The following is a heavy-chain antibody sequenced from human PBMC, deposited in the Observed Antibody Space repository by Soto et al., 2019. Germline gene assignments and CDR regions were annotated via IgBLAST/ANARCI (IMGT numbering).Heavy chain of an antibody. V-gene: IGHV1-18*01. CDR1: ALTFTRYG. J-gene: IGHJ5*02. Sequence: ASVKSSSKASALTFTRYGLSRQRQAPGQGLEWMGWISANNGNTKYAQNFQGRVTMTTDTSTSTAYMELRSLRSDDTAVYYCARAYSPGLFDPWGQGTLVTVSS. CDR3: ARAYSPGLFDP. D-gene: IGHD2-15*01. CDR2: ISANNGNT.